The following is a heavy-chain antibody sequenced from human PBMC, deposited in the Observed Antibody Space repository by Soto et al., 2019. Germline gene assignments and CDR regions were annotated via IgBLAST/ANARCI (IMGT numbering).Heavy chain of an antibody. J-gene: IGHJ4*02. Sequence: PSETLSLTCTVSGGSISSSSYYWVWIRQPPGKGLEWIGSINYSGSTYYNPSLKSRVTMSVDTSKSQVSLNLSSVTAADTAVYYCARHPENPFWVRGCVDYWGRGTLVTVSS. D-gene: IGHD3-16*01. V-gene: IGHV4-39*01. CDR2: INYSGST. CDR1: GGSISSSSYY. CDR3: ARHPENPFWVRGCVDY.